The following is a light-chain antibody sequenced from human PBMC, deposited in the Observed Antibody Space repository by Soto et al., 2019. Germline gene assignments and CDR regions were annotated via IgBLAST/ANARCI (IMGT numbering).Light chain of an antibody. Sequence: QSVLTQPASVSGSPGQSITISCTGTSSDVGGSKYVSWYRHYPGKVPKLLINKVSNRPSGVSNRFSGSKSGNTASLTISGLLPEDEADYFCTSSTSDSLYVFGTGTKVTVL. CDR3: TSSTSDSLYV. V-gene: IGLV2-14*01. CDR2: KVS. CDR1: SSDVGGSKY. J-gene: IGLJ1*01.